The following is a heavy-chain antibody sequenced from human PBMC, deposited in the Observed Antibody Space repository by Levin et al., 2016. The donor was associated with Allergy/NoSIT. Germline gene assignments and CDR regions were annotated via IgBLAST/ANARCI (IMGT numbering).Heavy chain of an antibody. CDR2: IKNKFEGETI. D-gene: IGHD4/OR15-4a*01. J-gene: IGHJ5*02. CDR3: MTRLDYGSDWLFP. Sequence: GESLKISCEGSGFTFTYAWMSWVRQAPGKGLERVGRIKNKFEGETIEYAAPVEGRFTISRDDSKNTVYLQMSSLKIEDTAVYYCMTRLDYGSDWLFPWGQGTLVTVSS. CDR1: GFTFTYAW. V-gene: IGHV3-15*01.